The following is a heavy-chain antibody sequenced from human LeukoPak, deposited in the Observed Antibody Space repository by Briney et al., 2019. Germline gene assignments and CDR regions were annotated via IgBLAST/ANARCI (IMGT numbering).Heavy chain of an antibody. J-gene: IGHJ5*02. CDR2: IHYSGST. Sequence: SETLSLTCTVSGGSISSYYGNWIRHPRGGGLEWIGYIHYSGSTNYNPSLKSGVTISADTSTNQFSLKLSSVTAADTAVYYCARGRGSGSHLRWFDPWGQGTLVTVSS. CDR3: ARGRGSGSHLRWFDP. V-gene: IGHV4-59*01. CDR1: GGSISSYY. D-gene: IGHD3-10*01.